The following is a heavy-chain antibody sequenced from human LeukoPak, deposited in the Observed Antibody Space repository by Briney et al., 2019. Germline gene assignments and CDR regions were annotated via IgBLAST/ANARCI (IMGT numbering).Heavy chain of an antibody. V-gene: IGHV4-34*01. CDR3: AREIELQWFGESDY. D-gene: IGHD3-10*01. CDR2: INDSGTT. CDR1: GGTFSGHY. Sequence: SETLSLTCAVYGGTFSGHYWSWIRQPPGKGLEWIGEINDSGTTNYNPSLKSRVTMSVDTSKNQFSLKLKSVTAADTAVYYCAREIELQWFGESDYWGQGTLVTVSS. J-gene: IGHJ4*02.